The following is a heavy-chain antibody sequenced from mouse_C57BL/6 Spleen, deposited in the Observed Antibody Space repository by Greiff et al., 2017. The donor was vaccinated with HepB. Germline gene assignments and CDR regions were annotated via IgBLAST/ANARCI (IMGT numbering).Heavy chain of an antibody. CDR2: ISYDGSN. V-gene: IGHV3-6*01. J-gene: IGHJ3*01. D-gene: IGHD2-4*01. CDR1: GYSITSGYY. CDR3: AIYDYDGFAY. Sequence: VQLKESGPGLVKPSQSLSLTCSVTGYSITSGYYWNWIRQFPGNKLEWMGYISYDGSNNYNPSLKNRFSITRDTSKNQFFLKLNSVTTEDTATYYCAIYDYDGFAYWGQGTLVTVSA.